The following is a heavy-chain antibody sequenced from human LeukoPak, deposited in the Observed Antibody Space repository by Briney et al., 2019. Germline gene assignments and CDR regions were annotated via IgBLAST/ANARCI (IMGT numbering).Heavy chain of an antibody. D-gene: IGHD4/OR15-4a*01. V-gene: IGHV4-59*12. CDR2: IYYSGST. CDR1: GGSIRSYY. J-gene: IGHJ3*02. Sequence: SETLSLTCTVSGGSIRSYYWSWIRQPPGKGLEWIGYIYYSGSTNYNPSLKSRVTISVDTSKNQFSLKLSSVTAADTAVYYCARLTRTNAFDIWGQGTMVTVSS. CDR3: ARLTRTNAFDI.